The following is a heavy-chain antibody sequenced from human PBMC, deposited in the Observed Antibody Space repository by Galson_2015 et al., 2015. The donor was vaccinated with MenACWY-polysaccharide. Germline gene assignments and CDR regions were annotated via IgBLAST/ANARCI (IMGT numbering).Heavy chain of an antibody. CDR3: AKDRPLRGLTKYYYGMDV. CDR1: GFTFSDYA. D-gene: IGHD2-8*01. J-gene: IGHJ6*02. V-gene: IGHV3-30*18. CDR2: ISYDGDNK. Sequence: SLRLSCAASGFTFSDYAIHWVRQAPGKGLEWVAVISYDGDNKYYADSVKARLTVSRDDFNNTVYLQMNSLRAEDTAVYFCAKDRPLRGLTKYYYGMDVWGQGTTVIVSS.